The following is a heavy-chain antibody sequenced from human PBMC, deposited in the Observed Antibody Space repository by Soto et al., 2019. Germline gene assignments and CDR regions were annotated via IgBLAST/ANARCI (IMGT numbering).Heavy chain of an antibody. CDR1: GYTFTTLV. D-gene: IGHD2-8*01. J-gene: IGHJ4*02. V-gene: IGHV1-58*01. CDR3: ATESRCKCAQFGY. Sequence: QMQLVQSGPEVKKPGTSVKVSCKASGYTFTTLVVLWVRQARGHPLEWIGWIVVGCGNTNYAQKYQERVTITRDMSTGLASVEVSGLRPEGTAVYYCATESRCKCAQFGYWCQGTLVSVSA. CDR2: IVVGCGNT.